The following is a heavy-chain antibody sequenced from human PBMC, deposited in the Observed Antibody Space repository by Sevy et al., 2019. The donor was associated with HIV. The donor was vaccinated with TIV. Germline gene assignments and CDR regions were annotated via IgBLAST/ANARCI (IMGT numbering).Heavy chain of an antibody. V-gene: IGHV3-21*01. CDR1: GFTFSSDS. D-gene: IGHD3-9*01. CDR3: ARMHYDILTGYYSPIGRAYSYGGDAFDI. J-gene: IGHJ3*02. Sequence: AGSLRLSCAASGFTFSSDSMNWVRQAPGKGLEWVSSISSSSSYIYYADSVKGRFTISRDNAKNSLYLQMNSLRAEDTAVYYCARMHYDILTGYYSPIGRAYSYGGDAFDIWGQGTMVTVSS. CDR2: ISSSSSYI.